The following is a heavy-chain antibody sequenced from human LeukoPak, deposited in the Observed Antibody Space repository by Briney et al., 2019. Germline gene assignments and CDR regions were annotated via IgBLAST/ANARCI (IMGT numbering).Heavy chain of an antibody. J-gene: IGHJ4*02. Sequence: ESSPALVKPTQTLTLTCTFSGFSLITSGMCVSWIRQPPEKARETLALIDWDDDKYYSTSLRTRLTISKDTFKNQVVLTMTNMDPVDTATYYCARISAYGDYYFDYWGQGTLVTVSS. CDR2: IDWDDDK. CDR1: GFSLITSGMC. D-gene: IGHD4-17*01. CDR3: ARISAYGDYYFDY. V-gene: IGHV2-70*01.